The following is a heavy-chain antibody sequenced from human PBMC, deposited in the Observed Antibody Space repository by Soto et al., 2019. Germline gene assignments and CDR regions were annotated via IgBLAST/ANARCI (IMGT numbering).Heavy chain of an antibody. CDR1: GFSLSTSGVG. CDR2: IYWNDDK. Sequence: AGPTLVNPTQTLTLTCTFSGFSLSTSGVGVGWIRQPPGKALEWLALIYWNDDKRYSPSLKSRLTITKDTSKNQVVLTMTNMDPVDTATYSCAHAYYYDSSGAYYYYYYGMDVWGQGTTVTVSS. V-gene: IGHV2-5*01. J-gene: IGHJ6*02. CDR3: AHAYYYDSSGAYYYYYYGMDV. D-gene: IGHD3-22*01.